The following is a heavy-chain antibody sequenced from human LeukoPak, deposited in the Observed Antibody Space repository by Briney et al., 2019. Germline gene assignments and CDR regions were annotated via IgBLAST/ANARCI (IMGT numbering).Heavy chain of an antibody. D-gene: IGHD3-22*01. CDR3: ARNYYDSSGYFPPKHGMDV. Sequence: SETLSPTCTVSGGSISSYYWSWIRQPPGKGLEWIGYIYYSGSTNYNPSLKSRVTISVDTSKNQFSLKLSSVTAADTAVYYCARNYYDSSGYFPPKHGMDVWGQGTTVTVSS. CDR2: IYYSGST. V-gene: IGHV4-59*08. CDR1: GGSISSYY. J-gene: IGHJ6*02.